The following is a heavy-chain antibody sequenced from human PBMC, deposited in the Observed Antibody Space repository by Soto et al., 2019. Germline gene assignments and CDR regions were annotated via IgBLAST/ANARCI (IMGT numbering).Heavy chain of an antibody. CDR3: ARDGSQLLWGSFDY. V-gene: IGHV4-38-2*02. CDR1: GYPISSGYY. D-gene: IGHD2-2*01. Sequence: QVQLQESGPGLVKPSETLSLTCGVSGYPISSGYYWGWIRQSPGKGLEWIGSLYHSGSTYYNPSLKSRVTISVDSSKNQFSLKLSSVTAADTAVYYCARDGSQLLWGSFDYWGQGTLVTVSS. CDR2: LYHSGST. J-gene: IGHJ4*02.